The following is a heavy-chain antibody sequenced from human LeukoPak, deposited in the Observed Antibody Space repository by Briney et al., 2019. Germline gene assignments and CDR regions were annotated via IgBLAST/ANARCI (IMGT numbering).Heavy chain of an antibody. CDR2: IKSKTDGGTT. J-gene: IGHJ6*02. CDR1: GFTFSSYA. V-gene: IGHV3-15*01. CDR3: TTDRSTSYGMDV. D-gene: IGHD2-2*01. Sequence: GGSLRLSCAASGFTFSSYAMSWVRQAPGKGLEWVGRIKSKTDGGTTDYAAPVKGRFTISRDDSKNTLYLQMNSLKTEDTAVYYCTTDRSTSYGMDVWGQGTTVTVSS.